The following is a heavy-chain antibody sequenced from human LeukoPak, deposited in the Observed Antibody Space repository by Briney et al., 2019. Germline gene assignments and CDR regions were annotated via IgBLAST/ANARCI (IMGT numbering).Heavy chain of an antibody. J-gene: IGHJ4*02. V-gene: IGHV3-23*01. D-gene: IGHD6-13*01. Sequence: GGSLRLSCAASGFTFSRHAMDWVRQAPGKGLEWVSGISASGGSTYYADSVKSRFTISRDNSKNTLYVQMNSLRAEDTAVYYCANPQSAGDYWGQGTLVTVSS. CDR3: ANPQSAGDY. CDR2: ISASGGST. CDR1: GFTFSRHA.